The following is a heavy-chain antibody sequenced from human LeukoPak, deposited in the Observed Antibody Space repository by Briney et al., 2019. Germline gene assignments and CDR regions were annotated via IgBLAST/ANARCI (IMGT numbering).Heavy chain of an antibody. CDR1: GFTFSSYS. V-gene: IGHV3-7*01. Sequence: GGSLRLSCAASGFTFSSYSMNWVRQAPGKGLEWVANIKQDGSEKYYVDSVKGRFTISRDNAKNSLYLQMNNLRAEDTAVYYCARAMVWDHGDYWGQGTLVTVSS. J-gene: IGHJ4*02. CDR2: IKQDGSEK. D-gene: IGHD1-26*01. CDR3: ARAMVWDHGDY.